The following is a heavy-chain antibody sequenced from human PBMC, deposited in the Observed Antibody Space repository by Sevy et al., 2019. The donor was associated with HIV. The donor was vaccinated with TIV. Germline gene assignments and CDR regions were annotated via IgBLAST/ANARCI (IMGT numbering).Heavy chain of an antibody. V-gene: IGHV3-23*01. D-gene: IGHD6-19*01. Sequence: GGSLRLSCAASGLTFSSYAVSWVRQAPGKGLEWVSTITDSGSTYYADSMKGRFTISRDNSKNTLSLQMNSLRAEDTAVYYCAKPRRGWYVFDCWGLGTLVTVSS. J-gene: IGHJ5*01. CDR3: AKPRRGWYVFDC. CDR1: GLTFSSYA. CDR2: ITDSGST.